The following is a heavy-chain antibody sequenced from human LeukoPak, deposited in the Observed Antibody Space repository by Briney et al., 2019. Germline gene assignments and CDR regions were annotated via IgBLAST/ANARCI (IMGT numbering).Heavy chain of an antibody. CDR1: GGSFSGYY. Sequence: KPSETLSLTCAVYGGSFSGYYWSWIRQPPGKGLEWIGEINHSGCTNYNPSLKSRVTISVDTSKNQFSLKLSSVTAADTAVYYCASDCSGGSCYSAYFDYWGQGTLVTVSS. V-gene: IGHV4-34*01. CDR3: ASDCSGGSCYSAYFDY. CDR2: INHSGCT. J-gene: IGHJ4*02. D-gene: IGHD2-15*01.